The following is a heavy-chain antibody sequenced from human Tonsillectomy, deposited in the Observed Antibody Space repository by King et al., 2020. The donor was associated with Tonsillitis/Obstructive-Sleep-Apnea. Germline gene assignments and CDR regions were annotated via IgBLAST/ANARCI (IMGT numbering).Heavy chain of an antibody. Sequence: VALVQSGADLKKPGESLKISCKGSGYRFTSFWIGWVRQMPGKGLEWMGIIYPGDSDTKYSPSFQGQVTISADKSISTAYLEWSSLKASDTARYYCASHVPDTVVVPGTIVPDYYMDVWGKGTTVTVSS. CDR3: ASHVPDTVVVPGTIVPDYYMDV. CDR1: GYRFTSFW. V-gene: IGHV5-51*01. J-gene: IGHJ6*03. CDR2: IYPGDSDT. D-gene: IGHD2-2*02.